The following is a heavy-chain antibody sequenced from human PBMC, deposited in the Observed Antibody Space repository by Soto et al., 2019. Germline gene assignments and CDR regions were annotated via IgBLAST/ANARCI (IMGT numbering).Heavy chain of an antibody. CDR1: GDSISSSGYY. CDR3: ARGSRTFRWDNWFDP. CDR2: MHSGST. V-gene: IGHV4-31*11. D-gene: IGHD1-26*01. Sequence: QVQMQESGPGLVKPSQTLSLMCAVSGDSISSSGYYWHWLRQHPVMGLEWLGYMHSGSTYYNPSLKDRITMAVDTSKNHLSLELTSVTAADTAVYYCARGSRTFRWDNWFDPGGQGTLVTVSS. J-gene: IGHJ5*02.